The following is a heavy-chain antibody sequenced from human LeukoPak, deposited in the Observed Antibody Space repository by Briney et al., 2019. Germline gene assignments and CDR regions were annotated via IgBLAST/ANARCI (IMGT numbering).Heavy chain of an antibody. CDR2: MNPNSGNT. J-gene: IGHJ6*02. Sequence: ASVKVSCKASGYTFTSYDINWVRQATGQGLEWMGWMNPNSGNTGYAQKFQGRATMTRNTSISTAYMELSSLRSEDTAVYYCVGPYDFWSGYYWGQGTTVTVSS. V-gene: IGHV1-8*01. D-gene: IGHD3-3*01. CDR1: GYTFTSYD. CDR3: VGPYDFWSGYY.